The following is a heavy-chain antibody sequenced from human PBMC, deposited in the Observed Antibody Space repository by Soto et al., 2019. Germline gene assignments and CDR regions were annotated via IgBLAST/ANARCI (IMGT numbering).Heavy chain of an antibody. V-gene: IGHV3-15*07. D-gene: IGHD4-17*01. CDR3: SYGANQYFDY. CDR2: IKSKTAGGTT. CDR1: GLTLSNGW. J-gene: IGHJ4*02. Sequence: GGSLRLSCVVAGLTLSNGWMNCVRQAPGKGLEWVGRIKSKTAGGTTDYAAPVKGRFTISRDDSENTLFLHMNSLKTEDTAVYYCSYGANQYFDYWGQGALVTVSS.